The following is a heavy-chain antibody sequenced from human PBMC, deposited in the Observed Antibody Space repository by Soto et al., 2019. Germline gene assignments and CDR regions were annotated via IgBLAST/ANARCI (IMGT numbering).Heavy chain of an antibody. CDR3: AKVRSSGWYYAFDV. CDR2: ISHDRTRE. Sequence: QVQVVESGGGVVQPGGSLRVSCAASGFTFSTYGMHWVRQAPGKGLEWVAAISHDRTREYYADSVKGRFTISRDNSNNTLYLQMNSLRVEDTGVFYCAKVRSSGWYYAFDVWGQGTMVTVSS. V-gene: IGHV3-30*18. D-gene: IGHD6-19*01. J-gene: IGHJ3*01. CDR1: GFTFSTYG.